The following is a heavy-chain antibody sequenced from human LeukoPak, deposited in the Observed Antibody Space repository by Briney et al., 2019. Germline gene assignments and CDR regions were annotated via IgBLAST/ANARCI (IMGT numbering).Heavy chain of an antibody. J-gene: IGHJ3*02. CDR1: GYTFTGYY. Sequence: ASVKVSCKASGYTFTGYYIHWVRQAPGQGLEWAGWINPNSGGTNSAQKFQVRVTMTRDTSISTAYMELSRLRSDDTAVYYCARVGEYGSSRGAFDIWGQGTMVTVSS. D-gene: IGHD6-6*01. V-gene: IGHV1-2*02. CDR3: ARVGEYGSSRGAFDI. CDR2: INPNSGGT.